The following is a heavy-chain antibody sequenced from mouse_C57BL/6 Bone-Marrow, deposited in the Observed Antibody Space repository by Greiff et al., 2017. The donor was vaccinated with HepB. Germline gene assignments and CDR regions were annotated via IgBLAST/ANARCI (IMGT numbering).Heavy chain of an antibody. V-gene: IGHV1-52*01. D-gene: IGHD1-3*01. J-gene: IGHJ4*01. Sequence: QVQLQQSGAELVRPGSSVKLSCKASGYTFTSYWMHWVKQRPIQGLEWIGNIDPSDSETNYNQKFKDKATLTVDKSSSTAYMQLSSLTSEDSAVYYCARSTYRRAMDYWGRGTSVTVSS. CDR1: GYTFTSYW. CDR2: IDPSDSET. CDR3: ARSTYRRAMDY.